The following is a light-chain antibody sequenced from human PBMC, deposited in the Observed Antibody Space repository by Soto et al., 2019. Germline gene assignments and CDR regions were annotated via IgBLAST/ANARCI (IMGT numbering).Light chain of an antibody. V-gene: IGLV2-23*01. CDR3: CSYAGSDTLYV. Sequence: QSALTQPASVSGSPGQSITISCTGTSSDVGGYDLVSWYQQHPGKAPKLMIYEGSKRPSGVSSRFSGSKSGNTASLTISGLQAEDEADYYCCSYAGSDTLYVFGAGTKVTVL. J-gene: IGLJ1*01. CDR2: EGS. CDR1: SSDVGGYDL.